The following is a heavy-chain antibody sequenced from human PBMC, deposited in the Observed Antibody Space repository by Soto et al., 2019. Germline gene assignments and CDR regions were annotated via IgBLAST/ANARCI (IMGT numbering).Heavy chain of an antibody. Sequence: LSLTCTVSGGSISSSSYYWGWIRQPPGKGLEWIGSIYYSGSTYYNPSLKSRVTISVDTSKNQFSLKLSSVTAADTAVYYCARAYYDSSGYPYYFDYWGQGTLVTVSS. CDR1: GGSISSSSYY. CDR3: ARAYYDSSGYPYYFDY. CDR2: IYYSGST. V-gene: IGHV4-39*01. J-gene: IGHJ4*02. D-gene: IGHD3-22*01.